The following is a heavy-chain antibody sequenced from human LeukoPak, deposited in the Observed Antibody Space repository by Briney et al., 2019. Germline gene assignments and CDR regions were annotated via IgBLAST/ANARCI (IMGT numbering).Heavy chain of an antibody. Sequence: SETLSLTCAVSGDSISSSNWWNWVRQPPGKGLEWIGEIYHSGSTNYNPSLKSRVTISVDTSKNQSSLKLSSVTAADTAVYYCARDGSEMAIARSFDYWGQGTLVTVSS. J-gene: IGHJ4*02. CDR3: ARDGSEMAIARSFDY. V-gene: IGHV4-4*02. CDR2: IYHSGST. D-gene: IGHD5-24*01. CDR1: GDSISSSNW.